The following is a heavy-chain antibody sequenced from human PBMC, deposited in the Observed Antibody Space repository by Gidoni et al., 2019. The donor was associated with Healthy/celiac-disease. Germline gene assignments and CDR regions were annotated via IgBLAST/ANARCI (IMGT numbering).Heavy chain of an antibody. CDR3: ALQRSLGVPYYFDY. D-gene: IGHD2-8*02. Sequence: QVQLVQSGAEVKKPEASVKVSCKASGYTFTGYYMHWVRQSPGQGLEWMGWINPNSGGTKYAQKFQGRVTMTRDTSISTAYMELSRLRSDDTAVYYCALQRSLGVPYYFDYWGQGTLVTVSS. CDR1: GYTFTGYY. J-gene: IGHJ4*02. V-gene: IGHV1-2*02. CDR2: INPNSGGT.